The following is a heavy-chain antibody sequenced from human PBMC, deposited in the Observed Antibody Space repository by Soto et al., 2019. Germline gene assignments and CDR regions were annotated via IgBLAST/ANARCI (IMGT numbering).Heavy chain of an antibody. CDR3: AREGVDTAMVTNHFDY. D-gene: IGHD5-18*01. Sequence: SETLSLTCAVYGGSFSGYYWSWIRQPPGKGLEWIGEINHSGSTNYNPSLKSRVTISVDTSKNQFSLKLSSVTAADTAVYYCAREGVDTAMVTNHFDYWGQGTLVTVSS. CDR1: GGSFSGYY. J-gene: IGHJ4*02. V-gene: IGHV4-34*01. CDR2: INHSGST.